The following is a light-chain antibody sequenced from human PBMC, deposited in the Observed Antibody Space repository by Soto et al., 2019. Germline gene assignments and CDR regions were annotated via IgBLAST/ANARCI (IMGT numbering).Light chain of an antibody. CDR2: AAS. V-gene: IGKV1-8*01. CDR3: QQYYSYPLFT. Sequence: AIRMTQSPSSFSASTGDRVTITCRASQGISSYLAWYQQKPGKAPKLLIYAASTLQSGVPSRFSGSGSGTDFTLTISCLQSEDFATYYCQQYYSYPLFTFGPGTKGDIK. J-gene: IGKJ3*01. CDR1: QGISSY.